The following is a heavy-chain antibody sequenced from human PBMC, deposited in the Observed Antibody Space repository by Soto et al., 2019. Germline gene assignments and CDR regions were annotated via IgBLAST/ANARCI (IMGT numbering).Heavy chain of an antibody. V-gene: IGHV4-31*03. CDR1: GGSISSGDYY. CDR3: ARWWSGSRQGFDP. J-gene: IGHJ5*02. CDR2: IYYSGST. Sequence: QVQLQESGPGLVKPSQTLSLTCTVSGGSISSGDYYWSWIRQHPGKGLEWIGYIYYSGSTYYNPSLKSRVTXSXDXXKNRFTLKLSSVTAADTGVYYCARWWSGSRQGFDPWGQVTLVAVSS. D-gene: IGHD3-3*01.